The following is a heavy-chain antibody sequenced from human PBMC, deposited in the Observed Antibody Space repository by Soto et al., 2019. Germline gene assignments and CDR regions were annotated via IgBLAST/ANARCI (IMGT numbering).Heavy chain of an antibody. CDR1: GFTFSTHT. CDR2: ISSGSRTI. CDR3: ATGSGNGSGY. D-gene: IGHD3-10*01. V-gene: IGHV3-48*02. J-gene: IGHJ4*02. Sequence: EVQLVESGGSLVQPGGSLRLSCEASGFTFSTHTMNWVRQAPGKGLEWLSYISSGSRTIYYADSVMGRFTISRDNAQNSLYLQMHSLRDEDTAVYYCATGSGNGSGYWGQGTLVTVSS.